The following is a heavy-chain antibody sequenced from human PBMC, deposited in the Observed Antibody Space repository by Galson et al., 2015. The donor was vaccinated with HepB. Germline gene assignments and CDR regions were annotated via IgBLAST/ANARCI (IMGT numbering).Heavy chain of an antibody. Sequence: LRLSCAASGFTSSTYGMHWVRQAPGKGLEWVAVITYDGSNGYYVDSVKGRFTISRDNSKNTLHLQMNSLRAEDTAVYYCAKGEVGPTTKLDYWGQGTLVTVSS. J-gene: IGHJ4*02. CDR2: ITYDGSNG. CDR1: GFTSSTYG. V-gene: IGHV3-30*18. D-gene: IGHD1-26*01. CDR3: AKGEVGPTTKLDY.